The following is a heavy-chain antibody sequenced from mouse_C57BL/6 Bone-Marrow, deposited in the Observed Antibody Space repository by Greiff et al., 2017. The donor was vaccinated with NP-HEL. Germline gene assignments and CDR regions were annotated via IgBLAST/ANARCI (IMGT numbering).Heavy chain of an antibody. D-gene: IGHD3-1*01. V-gene: IGHV6-6*01. CDR2: IRNKANNHAT. Sequence: EVKLEESGGGLVQPGGSMKLSCAASGFTFSDAWMDWVRQSPEKGLEWVAEIRNKANNHATYYAESVKGRFTISRDESKSSVYLPMNSLRAEDTSIYYCTRVGDSPMDYWGQGTSVTVSS. CDR3: TRVGDSPMDY. CDR1: GFTFSDAW. J-gene: IGHJ4*01.